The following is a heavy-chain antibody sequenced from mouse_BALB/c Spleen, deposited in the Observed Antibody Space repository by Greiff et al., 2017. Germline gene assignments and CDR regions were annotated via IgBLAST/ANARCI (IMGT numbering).Heavy chain of an antibody. V-gene: IGHV3-6*02. CDR2: ISYDGSN. CDR3: AREDDGYYHAMDY. J-gene: IGHJ4*01. Sequence: ESGPGLVKPSQSLSLTCSVTGYSITSGYYWNWIRQFPGNKLEWMGYISYDGSNNYNPSLKNRISITRDTSKNQFFLKLNSVTTEDTATYYCAREDDGYYHAMDYWGQGTSVTVSS. CDR1: GYSITSGYY. D-gene: IGHD2-3*01.